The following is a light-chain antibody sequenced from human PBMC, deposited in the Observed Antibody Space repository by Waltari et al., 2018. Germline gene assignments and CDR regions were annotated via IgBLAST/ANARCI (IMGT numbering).Light chain of an antibody. V-gene: IGLV2-23*02. Sequence: QSALTQAASVSGSPGQSITMSCTGTNSDVGSYNLVSWYQQNPGEAPKLMIFEVTKRASGVSNRFSGCKSGNTASLTISGLQAEDEAHYYCFSYAGSRNWVFGGGTKLTVL. CDR3: FSYAGSRNWV. CDR1: NSDVGSYNL. CDR2: EVT. J-gene: IGLJ3*02.